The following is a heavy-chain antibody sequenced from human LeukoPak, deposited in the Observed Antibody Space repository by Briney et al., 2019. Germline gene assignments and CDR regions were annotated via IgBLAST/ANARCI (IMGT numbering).Heavy chain of an antibody. D-gene: IGHD2-2*02. CDR1: GYTFTGYY. Sequence: ASVKVSCKASGYTFTGYYMHWVRQAPGQGLEWMGWINPNSGGTNYAQKFQGRVTMTRDTSISTAYMELSRLRSDDTAVYYCARGGYCSSTSCYTGGWFDPWGQGTQVTVSS. J-gene: IGHJ5*02. CDR2: INPNSGGT. V-gene: IGHV1-2*02. CDR3: ARGGYCSSTSCYTGGWFDP.